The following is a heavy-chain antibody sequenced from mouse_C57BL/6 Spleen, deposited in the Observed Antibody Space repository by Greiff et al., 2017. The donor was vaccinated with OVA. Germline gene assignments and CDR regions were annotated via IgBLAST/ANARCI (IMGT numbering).Heavy chain of an antibody. CDR2: IRLKSDNYAT. CDR3: TGPYGLFAY. D-gene: IGHD2-2*01. J-gene: IGHJ3*01. Sequence: EVMLVESGGGLVQPGGSMKLSCVASGFTFSNYWMNWVRQSPEKGLEWVAQIRLKSDNYATHYAESVKGRFTISRDDSKSSVYLQMNNLRAEDTGIYYCTGPYGLFAYWGQGTLVTVSA. CDR1: GFTFSNYW. V-gene: IGHV6-3*01.